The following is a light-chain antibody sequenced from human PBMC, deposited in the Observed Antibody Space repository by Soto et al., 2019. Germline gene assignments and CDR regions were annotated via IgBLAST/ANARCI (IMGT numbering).Light chain of an antibody. Sequence: EIVLTQSPGTLSLSPGERATLSCRASQSVGNNYLAWYQQKPGQAPRLLIYVASSRATGIPDRFSGSGSGPDFTRTISRLEPEDFAMYYCHQHASSPQTFGQGTRLEMK. CDR3: HQHASSPQT. J-gene: IGKJ5*01. CDR1: QSVGNNY. V-gene: IGKV3-20*01. CDR2: VAS.